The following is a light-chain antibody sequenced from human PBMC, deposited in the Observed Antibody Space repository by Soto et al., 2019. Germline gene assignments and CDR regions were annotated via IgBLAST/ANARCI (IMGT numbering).Light chain of an antibody. Sequence: QSVLTQPPSLSGAPGQRVTISCTGSRSNIGAGYDVHWYQHLPGTAPKVLIFDNSNRPSGVPDRFSGSKSGTSASLAITGLRAGDEAVYYCHSYDVSLRGPAFGGGTKVTVL. CDR2: DNS. J-gene: IGLJ2*01. CDR3: HSYDVSLRGPA. V-gene: IGLV1-40*01. CDR1: RSNIGAGYD.